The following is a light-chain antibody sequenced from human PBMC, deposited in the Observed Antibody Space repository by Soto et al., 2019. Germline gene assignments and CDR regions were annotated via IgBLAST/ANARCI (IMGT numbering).Light chain of an antibody. J-gene: IGKJ1*01. CDR1: QTIGNW. Sequence: DIQMTQSPSSLSASVVDRVNISCRASQTIGNWLAWHQQKPGRAPKVVVYKASSLQNGVPSRFSGSGSGTEFTRTISSLQPDDVATYFCHPYSSSHWTFGQGTKVEI. CDR3: HPYSSSHWT. CDR2: KAS. V-gene: IGKV1-5*03.